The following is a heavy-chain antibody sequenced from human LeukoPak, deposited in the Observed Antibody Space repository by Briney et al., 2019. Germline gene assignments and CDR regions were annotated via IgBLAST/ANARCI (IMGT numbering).Heavy chain of an antibody. CDR2: ITAYNDNT. CDR3: ARFPLYFNILTGYQATHYFDY. Sequence: ASVKVSCKASGYNFDIYGISWVRQVPGQGLEWMGWITAYNDNTNYVQNLQGRVTMTTDTSTSTAYMELRSLRSDDTAVYYCARFPLYFNILTGYQATHYFDYWGQGTLVTVSS. CDR1: GYNFDIYG. J-gene: IGHJ4*02. V-gene: IGHV1-18*01. D-gene: IGHD3-9*01.